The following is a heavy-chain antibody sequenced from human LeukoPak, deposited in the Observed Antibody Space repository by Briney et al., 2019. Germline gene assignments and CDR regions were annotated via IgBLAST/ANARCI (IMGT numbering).Heavy chain of an antibody. Sequence: PGGSLRLSCAASGFTFGLYWMHWVRQGPGKGLMWVSRLDEDGSTADYADSVKGRFTMSRDNAKGKVFLEMRSLTVEETAIYFCVRERIYYSDLAYKERENFDPWGRGTLVTVSS. D-gene: IGHD1-26*01. CDR1: GFTFGLYW. J-gene: IGHJ5*02. V-gene: IGHV3-74*01. CDR2: LDEDGSTA. CDR3: VRERIYYSDLAYKERENFDP.